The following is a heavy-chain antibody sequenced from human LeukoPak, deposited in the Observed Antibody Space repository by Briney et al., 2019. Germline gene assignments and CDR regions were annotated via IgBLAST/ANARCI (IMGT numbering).Heavy chain of an antibody. D-gene: IGHD6-13*01. CDR1: GGSFSGYY. CDR3: AAQYSSSWYGQYYYGMDV. V-gene: IGHV4-34*01. J-gene: IGHJ6*02. CDR2: IYHSGST. Sequence: SETLSLTCAVYGGSFSGYYWSWIRQPPGKGLEWIGYIYHSGSTYYNPSPKSRVTISVDRSKNQFSLKLSSVTAADTAVYYCAAQYSSSWYGQYYYGMDVWGQGTTVTVSS.